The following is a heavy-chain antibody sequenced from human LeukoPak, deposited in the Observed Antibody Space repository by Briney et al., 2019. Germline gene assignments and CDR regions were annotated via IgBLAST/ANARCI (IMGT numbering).Heavy chain of an antibody. CDR1: GYTFTSYA. CDR3: ARPTGATVTNDAFDI. D-gene: IGHD4-17*01. J-gene: IGHJ3*02. CDR2: INAGNGNT. V-gene: IGHV1-3*01. Sequence: VSVKVSCKASGYTFTSYAMHWVRQAPGQRLEWMGWINAGNGNTKYSQKFQGRVTITRDTSASTAYMELSSLRSEDTAVYYCARPTGATVTNDAFDIWGQGTMVTVSS.